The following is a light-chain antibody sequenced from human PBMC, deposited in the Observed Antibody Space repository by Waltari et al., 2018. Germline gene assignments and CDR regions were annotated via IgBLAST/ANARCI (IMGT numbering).Light chain of an antibody. CDR1: SGYSSNV. Sequence: LVLTQSPSASASLGASVKLTCTLSSGYSSNVIAWLQQQPGKGPRYLMKVNSDGSHRKGDDIPDRFSASNSGTEYYLTISSLQSEEEADYYCQTGGHGTWVFGGGTKLTVL. CDR2: VNSDGSH. V-gene: IGLV4-69*01. J-gene: IGLJ3*02. CDR3: QTGGHGTWV.